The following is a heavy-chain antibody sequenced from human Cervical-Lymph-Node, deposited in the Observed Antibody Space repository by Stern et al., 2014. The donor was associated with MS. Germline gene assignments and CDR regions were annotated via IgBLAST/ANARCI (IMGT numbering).Heavy chain of an antibody. CDR1: GGSISSGSFY. D-gene: IGHD5-18*01. Sequence: QVQLVESGPGLVKPSQTLSLTCIVSGGSISSGSFYWNWIRQPAGKGLEWIGRIYSSGSTNYNPYLKSRVTISGDTSKNQFSLKLISMTAADTAVYYCARETGGYTYGDTDFFDYWGQGALVTVSS. V-gene: IGHV4-61*02. CDR3: ARETGGYTYGDTDFFDY. J-gene: IGHJ4*02. CDR2: IYSSGST.